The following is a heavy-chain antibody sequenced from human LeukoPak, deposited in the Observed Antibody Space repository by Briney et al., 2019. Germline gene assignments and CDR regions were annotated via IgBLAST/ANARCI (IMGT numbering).Heavy chain of an antibody. D-gene: IGHD6-19*01. V-gene: IGHV3-30*04. CDR2: ISYDGSNK. Sequence: PGRSLRLSCAASGFTFSSYAMHWVRQAPGKGLEWVAVISYDGSNKFYADSVKGRFTLSRDNSKNTLYLQVNSLRGEDTAVYYCAREQQWLVRGDAFDIWGQGTMVTVSS. CDR1: GFTFSSYA. J-gene: IGHJ3*02. CDR3: AREQQWLVRGDAFDI.